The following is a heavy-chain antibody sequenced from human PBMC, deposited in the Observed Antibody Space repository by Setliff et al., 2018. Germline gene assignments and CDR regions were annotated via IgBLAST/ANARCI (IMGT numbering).Heavy chain of an antibody. CDR1: GFTFSSYS. J-gene: IGHJ5*02. CDR3: AGYQGSGSNYKVVNWFDP. D-gene: IGHD3-10*01. V-gene: IGHV3-21*01. CDR2: ISSSSSYI. Sequence: GGSLRLSCAASGFTFSSYSMNWVRQAPGKGLEWVSSISSSSSYIYYADSVKGRFTISRDNAKNSLYLQMNSLRAADTAVYYCAGYQGSGSNYKVVNWFDPWGQGTLVTVSS.